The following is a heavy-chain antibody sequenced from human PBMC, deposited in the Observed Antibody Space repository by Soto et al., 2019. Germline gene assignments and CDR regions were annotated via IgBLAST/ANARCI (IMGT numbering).Heavy chain of an antibody. CDR1: GYTFTSYY. V-gene: IGHV1-46*01. CDR2: INPSGGIT. J-gene: IGHJ4*02. D-gene: IGHD6-13*01. CDR3: ARDGGIAAAGTVEDY. Sequence: ASVKVSCKASGYTFTSYYMHWVRQAPGQGLECMGIINPSGGITSYAQKFQGRVTMTRDTSTSTVYMELSSLRSEDTAVYYCARDGGIAAAGTVEDYWGQGTLVTVSS.